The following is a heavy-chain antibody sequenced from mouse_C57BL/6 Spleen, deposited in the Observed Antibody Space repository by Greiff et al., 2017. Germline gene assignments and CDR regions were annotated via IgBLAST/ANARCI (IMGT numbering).Heavy chain of an antibody. CDR3: ASRHLDSSGWGYAMDY. CDR2: INPNNGGT. CDR1: GYTFTDYN. Sequence: VQLKESGPELVKPGASVKIPCKASGYTFTDYNMAWVKQSHGKSLEWIGDINPNNGGTIYNQKFKGKATLTVDQSSSTAYMELRSLTSEDTAVYYCASRHLDSSGWGYAMDYWGQGTSVTVSS. V-gene: IGHV1-18*01. J-gene: IGHJ4*01. D-gene: IGHD3-2*02.